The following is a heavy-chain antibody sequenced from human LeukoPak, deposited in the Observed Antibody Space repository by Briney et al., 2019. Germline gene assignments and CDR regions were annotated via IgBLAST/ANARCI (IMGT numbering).Heavy chain of an antibody. CDR1: GFTFSSYA. V-gene: IGHV3-23*01. D-gene: IGHD5-12*01. J-gene: IGHJ4*02. CDR3: AKVIRRGYDLPYYFDY. Sequence: PGGSLRLSCAASGFTFSSYAMSWVRQAPGKGQEWVSAISGSGGSTYYADSVKGRFTISRDNSKNTLYLQMNSLRAEDTAVYYCAKVIRRGYDLPYYFDYWGQGTLVTVSS. CDR2: ISGSGGST.